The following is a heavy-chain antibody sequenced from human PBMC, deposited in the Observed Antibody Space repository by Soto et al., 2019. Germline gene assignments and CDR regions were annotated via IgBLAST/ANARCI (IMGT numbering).Heavy chain of an antibody. CDR2: IYYSGST. CDR1: GGSISSYY. Sequence: PSETLSLTCTVSGGSISSYYWSWIRQPPGKGLEWIGYIYYSGSTNYNPSLKSRVTMSLDTSKNQFSLKLSAVTTADTAVYYCAACSSGGPHRGVLDDWTQRTPVTVAS. D-gene: IGHD2-15*01. J-gene: IGHJ1*01. CDR3: AACSSGGPHRGVLDD. V-gene: IGHV4-59*01.